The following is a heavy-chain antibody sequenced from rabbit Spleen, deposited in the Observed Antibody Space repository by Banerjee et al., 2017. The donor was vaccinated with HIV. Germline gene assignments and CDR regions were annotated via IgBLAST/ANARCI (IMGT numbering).Heavy chain of an antibody. Sequence: QQQLEESGGDLVKPGGTLTLTCTASGFSFSSEYYMCWVRQAPGKGLEWIACIHAGSSGSTVSARWVNGRFTISKTSSPPVTLQMTSLTVADTAPYFCARDLASVVGWNFNLWGQGTLVTV. J-gene: IGHJ4*01. CDR1: GFSFSSEYY. CDR2: IHAGSSGST. CDR3: ARDLASVVGWNFNL. V-gene: IGHV1S45*01. D-gene: IGHD3-1*01.